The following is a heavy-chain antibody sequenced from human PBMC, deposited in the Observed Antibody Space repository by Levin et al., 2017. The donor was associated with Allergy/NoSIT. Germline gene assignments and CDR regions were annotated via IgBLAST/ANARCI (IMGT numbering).Heavy chain of an antibody. CDR2: IYSGGST. CDR3: ARDPDSSGYGSYWYFDL. V-gene: IGHV3-53*01. D-gene: IGHD3-22*01. Sequence: GESLKISCAASGFTVSSNYMSWVRQAPGKGLEWVSVIYSGGSTYYADSVKGRFTISRDNSKNTLYLQMNSLRAEDTAVYYCARDPDSSGYGSYWYFDLWGRGTLVTVSS. CDR1: GFTVSSNY. J-gene: IGHJ2*01.